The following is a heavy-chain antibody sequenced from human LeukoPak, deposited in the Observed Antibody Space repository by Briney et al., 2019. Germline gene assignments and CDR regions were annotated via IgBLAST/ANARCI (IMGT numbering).Heavy chain of an antibody. CDR2: IYYSGST. V-gene: IGHV4-59*08. CDR3: AKGPYSSGYRHLDY. Sequence: SETLSLTCTVSGDSISSYYWSWIRQPPGKGLEWIGYIYYSGSTKYNPSLKSRGTISTDTSKNQFSLKLSSVTAADTAVYYCAKGPYSSGYRHLDYWGQGTLVTVSS. D-gene: IGHD3-22*01. J-gene: IGHJ4*02. CDR1: GDSISSYY.